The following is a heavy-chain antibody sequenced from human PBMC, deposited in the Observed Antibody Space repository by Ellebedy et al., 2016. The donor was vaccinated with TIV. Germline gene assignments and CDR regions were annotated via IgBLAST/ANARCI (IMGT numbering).Heavy chain of an antibody. CDR3: ASESNSGYFDY. CDR2: IYYSGST. V-gene: IGHV4-59*08. CDR1: GASISSYY. D-gene: IGHD4-11*01. Sequence: MPSETLSLTCTVSGASISSYYWSRIRQPPGKGLEWIGYIYYSGSTNYNPSLKSRVTISVDTSKTHFSLKLSSVTAADTAVYYCASESNSGYFDYWGQGILVTVSS. J-gene: IGHJ4*02.